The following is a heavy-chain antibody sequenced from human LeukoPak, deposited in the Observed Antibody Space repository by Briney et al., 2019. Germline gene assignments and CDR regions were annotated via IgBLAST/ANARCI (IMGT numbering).Heavy chain of an antibody. CDR3: ANCGGDCHPHY. CDR1: EFSFRSSA. V-gene: IGHV3-23*01. D-gene: IGHD2-21*02. CDR2: ISVSGGST. Sequence: GGSLRLSCGASEFSFRSSAMSWVRQSPGKDLEGVSSISVSGGSTFYADSVKGRFTISRDNSKSTLYLQMNSLRADHTAVYYCANCGGDCHPHYWGQGTLVTVSS. J-gene: IGHJ4*02.